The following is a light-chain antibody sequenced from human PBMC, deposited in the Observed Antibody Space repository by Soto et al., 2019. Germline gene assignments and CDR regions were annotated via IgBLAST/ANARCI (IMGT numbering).Light chain of an antibody. J-gene: IGKJ1*01. V-gene: IGKV1-39*01. CDR1: QSISSY. CDR2: AAS. Sequence: DIQMTQSPSSLSASVGDRVTITCRASQSISSYLNWDQQKPGKAPKLLISAASSLQSGVPSRFSGSGSGTDFTLTISSLQPEDFATYYCQQSYSTPWTFGQGTKVEIK. CDR3: QQSYSTPWT.